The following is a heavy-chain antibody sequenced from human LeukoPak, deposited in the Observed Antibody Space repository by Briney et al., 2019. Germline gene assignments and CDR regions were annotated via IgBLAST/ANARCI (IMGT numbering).Heavy chain of an antibody. CDR1: GFTFTHYA. D-gene: IGHD3-22*01. Sequence: GGSLRLSCAASGFTFTHYAMHWVRQTPGKGLEWVAVIFYDGTIQYYSDSVRGRLIASRDNPKNTLYLQMNSLRAEDTAVYYCARDPRGPAGYDSPARDTFDYWGQGTLVTVS. CDR3: ARDPRGPAGYDSPARDTFDY. J-gene: IGHJ4*02. V-gene: IGHV3-30*03. CDR2: IFYDGTIQ.